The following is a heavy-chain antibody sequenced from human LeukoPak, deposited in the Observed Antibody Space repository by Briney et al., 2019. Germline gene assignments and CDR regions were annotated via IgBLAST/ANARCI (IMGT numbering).Heavy chain of an antibody. Sequence: PSETLSLTCTVSGGSISSYYWSWIRQPAGKGLEWIGRIYTSGSTNYNPSLKSRVTISVDKSKNQFSLKLSAVTAADTAAYYCARAPLATVIHYFDYWGQGTLVTVSS. CDR3: ARAPLATVIHYFDY. D-gene: IGHD4-11*01. V-gene: IGHV4-4*07. CDR1: GGSISSYY. CDR2: IYTSGST. J-gene: IGHJ4*02.